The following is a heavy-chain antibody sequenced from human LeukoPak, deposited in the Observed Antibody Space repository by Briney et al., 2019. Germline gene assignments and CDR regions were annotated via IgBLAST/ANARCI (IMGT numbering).Heavy chain of an antibody. CDR2: IRYDGSNK. CDR1: GFTFSSYG. J-gene: IGHJ4*02. D-gene: IGHD4-11*01. CDR3: ARDYSDYYHRMGLAY. Sequence: GGSLRLSCAASGFTFSSYGMHWVRQAPGKGLEWVAFIRYDGSNKYYADSVKGRFTISRDNSKNTLSLQMNSLRAEDTAVYYCARDYSDYYHRMGLAYWGQGTLVTVSS. V-gene: IGHV3-30*02.